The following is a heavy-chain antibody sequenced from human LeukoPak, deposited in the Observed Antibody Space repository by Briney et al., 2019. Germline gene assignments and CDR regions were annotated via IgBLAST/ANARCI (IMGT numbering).Heavy chain of an antibody. J-gene: IGHJ6*03. CDR2: INPNSGGT. Sequence: ASVKVSCKASGYTFTGYYMHWVRQAPGQGLEWMGRINPNSGGTNYAQKFQGRVTMTRDTSISTAYMELSRLRSDDTAVYYCARGGCNYPLDYYYMDVWGKGTTVTVSS. CDR3: ARGGCNYPLDYYYMDV. V-gene: IGHV1-2*06. D-gene: IGHD4-11*01. CDR1: GYTFTGYY.